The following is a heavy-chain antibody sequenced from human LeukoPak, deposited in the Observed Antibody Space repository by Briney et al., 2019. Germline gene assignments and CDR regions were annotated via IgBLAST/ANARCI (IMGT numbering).Heavy chain of an antibody. V-gene: IGHV1-2*02. CDR2: NHPKNGGT. CDR3: ARSRGYSYEDN. Sequence: ASGKVSCKAAVYTFTGYYIHWMRQDQGQGPEWMGWNHPKNGGTDYAQRIRGRVTLKRDTSIGTADMAPRCLISDDTAVYWGARSRGYSYEDNWGQGIPVTVSS. J-gene: IGHJ4*02. CDR1: VYTFTGYY. D-gene: IGHD5-18*01.